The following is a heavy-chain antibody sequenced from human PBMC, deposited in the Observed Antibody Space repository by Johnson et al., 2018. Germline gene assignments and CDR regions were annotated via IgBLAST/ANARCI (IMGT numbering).Heavy chain of an antibody. CDR3: AKAQLELLFHYYYYMDV. CDR2: ISYDGSNK. Sequence: QVQLVQAGGGLVEPGGSLRLSCAAAGFTFSSYGMHWVRQAPGKGLEWVAVISYDGSNKYYADSVKGRFTISRDNSKNTLYLQMNSLRAEDTAVYYWAKAQLELLFHYYYYMDVWGKGTTVTVSS. CDR1: GFTFSSYG. V-gene: IGHV3-30*18. J-gene: IGHJ6*03. D-gene: IGHD1-7*01.